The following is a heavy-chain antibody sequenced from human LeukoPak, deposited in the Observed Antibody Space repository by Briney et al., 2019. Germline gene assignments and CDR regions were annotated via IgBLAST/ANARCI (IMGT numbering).Heavy chain of an antibody. CDR1: GVSVSSGSYY. J-gene: IGHJ6*02. Sequence: SETLSLTCTVSGVSVSSGSYYWSWIRQPPGKGLEWIGYIYYSGSTNYNPSLKSRVTISVDTSKNQFSLKLSSVTAADMAVYYCARVPYLDQLLQNPYCYGMDVWGQGTTVTVSS. D-gene: IGHD2-2*01. CDR2: IYYSGST. V-gene: IGHV4-61*01. CDR3: ARVPYLDQLLQNPYCYGMDV.